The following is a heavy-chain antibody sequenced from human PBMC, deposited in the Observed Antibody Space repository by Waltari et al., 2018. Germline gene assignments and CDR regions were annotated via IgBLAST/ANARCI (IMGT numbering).Heavy chain of an antibody. D-gene: IGHD6-19*01. CDR1: GFTLSSFW. CDR3: ATSGWYCFDY. Sequence: EVQLVESGGGLVQPGGSLRLSCAASGFTLSSFWRNWVRMTPGKGLEWVGGIKQDGSEKDYADSVKGRFTIARDNAKNSLYLQMNSLRAEDTAVYYCATSGWYCFDYWGQGTLVTVSS. V-gene: IGHV3-7*01. CDR2: IKQDGSEK. J-gene: IGHJ4*02.